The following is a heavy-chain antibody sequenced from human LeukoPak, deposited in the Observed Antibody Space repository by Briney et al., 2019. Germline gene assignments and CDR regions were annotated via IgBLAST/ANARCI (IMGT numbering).Heavy chain of an antibody. CDR3: ARASSGLNY. V-gene: IGHV3-13*01. J-gene: IGHJ4*02. Sequence: GGSLRLSCAASGFTFSSYDTHWVRQPTGKGLEWVSAIGSLGDTYYSGSVKGRFTISRENAKNSLYLQMNSLRAGDTAIYYCARASSGLNYWGQGSLVTVSS. CDR1: GFTFSSYD. CDR2: IGSLGDT. D-gene: IGHD3-22*01.